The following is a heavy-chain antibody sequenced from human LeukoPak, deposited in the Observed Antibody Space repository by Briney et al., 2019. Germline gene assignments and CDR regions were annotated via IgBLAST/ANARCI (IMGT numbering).Heavy chain of an antibody. CDR3: AKGSRSARPYYFDY. V-gene: IGHV3-30*02. CDR2: IRYDGSNK. Sequence: GGSLRLSCAASGSTFSSYGMHWVRQAPGKGLEWVAFIRYDGSNKYYADSVKGRFTISRDNSKNTLYLQMNSLRAEDTAIYYCAKGSRSARPYYFDYWGQGTLVTVSS. J-gene: IGHJ4*02. D-gene: IGHD6-6*01. CDR1: GSTFSSYG.